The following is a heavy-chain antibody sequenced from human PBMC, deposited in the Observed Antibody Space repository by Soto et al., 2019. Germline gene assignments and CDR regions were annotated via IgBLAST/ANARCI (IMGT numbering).Heavy chain of an antibody. Sequence: QVQLVQSGAEVKKPGASVKVSCKASGYTFSSYGFSWVRQAPGQGLEWMGWISAYNGNTNYAQKVQGRVTMTTDTPTSTAYMDLRSLRSDDAAVYYCARDLGGGGSIDFWGQGTLVTVSS. CDR3: ARDLGGGGSIDF. CDR2: ISAYNGNT. J-gene: IGHJ4*02. V-gene: IGHV1-18*01. CDR1: GYTFSSYG. D-gene: IGHD3-16*01.